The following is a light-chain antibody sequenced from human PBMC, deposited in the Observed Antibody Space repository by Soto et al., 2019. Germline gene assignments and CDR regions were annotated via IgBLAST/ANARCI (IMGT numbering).Light chain of an antibody. CDR3: QSYDISLSGWV. V-gene: IGLV1-40*01. Sequence: QSVLTQPPSVSGAPGQRVSISCTGSSSNIGARFDVHWYQQVAGAAPKLLIYGNSKRPSGVPDRISGSKSGSSASLAITGLQADDEADYYCQSYDISLSGWVFGGGTKLTVL. CDR1: SSNIGARFD. CDR2: GNS. J-gene: IGLJ3*02.